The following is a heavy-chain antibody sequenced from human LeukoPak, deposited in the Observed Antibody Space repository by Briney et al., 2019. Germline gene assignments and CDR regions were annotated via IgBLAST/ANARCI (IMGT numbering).Heavy chain of an antibody. Sequence: SETLSLTCTVSGGSISSGSYYWSWIRQPAGKGLEWIGRIYTSGSTNYNPSLKSRVTISVDTSKNQFSLKLSSVTAADTAVYYCARAAVALAPKNNWFDPWGQGTLVTASS. D-gene: IGHD6-19*01. CDR3: ARAAVALAPKNNWFDP. CDR2: IYTSGST. V-gene: IGHV4-61*02. J-gene: IGHJ5*02. CDR1: GGSISSGSYY.